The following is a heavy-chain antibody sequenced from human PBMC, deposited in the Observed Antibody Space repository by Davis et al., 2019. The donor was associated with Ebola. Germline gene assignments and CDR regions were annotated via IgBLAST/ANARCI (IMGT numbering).Heavy chain of an antibody. CDR3: AKVSVAGTVVDY. CDR2: ISGSGGST. V-gene: IGHV3-23*01. Sequence: PGGSLRLSCAASGFTFSSYWMSWVRQAPGKGLEWVSAISGSGGSTYYADSVKGRFTISRDNSKNTLYLQMNSLRAEDTAVYYCAKVSVAGTVVDYWGQGTLITVSS. D-gene: IGHD6-19*01. CDR1: GFTFSSYW. J-gene: IGHJ4*02.